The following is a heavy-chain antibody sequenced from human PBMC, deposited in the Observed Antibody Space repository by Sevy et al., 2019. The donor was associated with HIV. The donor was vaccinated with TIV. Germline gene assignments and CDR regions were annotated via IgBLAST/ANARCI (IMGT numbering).Heavy chain of an antibody. Sequence: GGSLRLSCTASGFTFSKYSMSWVRQPPGKGLEWVSTLSFGCGEINYADSVKGRFSISRDNSKSSVYLQMNNLRPEDTAVYYCAREGCTKPHDYWGQGTLVTVSS. V-gene: IGHV3-23*01. CDR3: AREGCTKPHDY. D-gene: IGHD2-8*01. CDR1: GFTFSKYS. J-gene: IGHJ4*02. CDR2: LSFGCGEI.